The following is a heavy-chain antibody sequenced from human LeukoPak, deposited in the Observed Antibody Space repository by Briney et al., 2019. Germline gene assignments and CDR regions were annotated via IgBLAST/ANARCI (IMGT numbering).Heavy chain of an antibody. Sequence: SGTLSLTCAVSGGSISSSNWWSWVRQPPGKGLEWIGGIYHSGSTNYDPSLKSRVTISVDKSKNQFFLKLSSVTAADTAVYYCARKRSYYYAFEIWGQGTKVTVSA. CDR2: IYHSGST. V-gene: IGHV4-4*02. D-gene: IGHD2/OR15-2a*01. CDR3: ARKRSYYYAFEI. CDR1: GGSISSSNW. J-gene: IGHJ3*02.